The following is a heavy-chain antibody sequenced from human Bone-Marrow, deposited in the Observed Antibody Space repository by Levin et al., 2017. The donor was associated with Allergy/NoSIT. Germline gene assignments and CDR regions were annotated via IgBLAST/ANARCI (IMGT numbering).Heavy chain of an antibody. J-gene: IGHJ6*03. CDR2: IIPIFGTA. V-gene: IGHV1-69*13. CDR3: ARAGDDFWSGYYPYYYDYYMDG. CDR1: GGTFSSYA. Sequence: AASVKVSCKASGGTFSSYAISWVRQAPGQGLEWMGGIIPIFGTANYAQKFQGRVTITADESTSTAYMELSSLRSEDTAVYHCARAGDDFWSGYYPYYYDYYMDGWGKGTTVTVSS. D-gene: IGHD3-3*01.